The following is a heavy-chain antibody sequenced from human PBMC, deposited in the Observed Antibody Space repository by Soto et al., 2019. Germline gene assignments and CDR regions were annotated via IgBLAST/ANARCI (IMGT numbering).Heavy chain of an antibody. CDR1: GFTFSSYG. D-gene: IGHD2-2*01. CDR2: ISYDGSNK. J-gene: IGHJ6*02. Sequence: PGGSLRLSCAASGFTFSSYGMHWVRQAPGKGLEWVAVISYDGSNKYYADSVKGRFTISRDNSKNTLYLQMNSLRAEDTAVYYCANSIRYCSSTSCYARRYYYYYGMDVWGQGTTVTVSS. V-gene: IGHV3-30*18. CDR3: ANSIRYCSSTSCYARRYYYYYGMDV.